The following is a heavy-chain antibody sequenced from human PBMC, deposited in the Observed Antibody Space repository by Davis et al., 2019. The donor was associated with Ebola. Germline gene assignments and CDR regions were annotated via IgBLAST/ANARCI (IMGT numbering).Heavy chain of an antibody. CDR2: ISRNSGSI. CDR3: AKGIVPAAIGGAFDI. J-gene: IGHJ3*02. D-gene: IGHD2-2*01. CDR1: GFTFDDYA. V-gene: IGHV3-9*03. Sequence: SLKISCAASGFTFDDYAMHWVRQVPGKGLEWVSGISRNSGSIGYADSVKGRFTISRDNAKNSLFLQMNSRRAEDMALYYCAKGIVPAAIGGAFDIWGQGTMVTVSS.